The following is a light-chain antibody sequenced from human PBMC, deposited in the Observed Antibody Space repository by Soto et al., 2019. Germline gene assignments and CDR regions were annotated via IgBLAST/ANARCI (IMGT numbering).Light chain of an antibody. CDR2: AAS. Sequence: DIQMTQSPSSLSASVGDRVTITCRASQTIIRYLNWYQQKPGRAPNLLIYAASSLHTGVPSRFSACGSGTEFTLTSSSLQPEDSATYYCQQSDRTLFTFGPGTIVEI. CDR3: QQSDRTLFT. V-gene: IGKV1-39*01. J-gene: IGKJ3*01. CDR1: QTIIRY.